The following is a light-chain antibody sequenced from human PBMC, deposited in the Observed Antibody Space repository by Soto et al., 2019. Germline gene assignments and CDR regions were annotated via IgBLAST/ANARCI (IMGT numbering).Light chain of an antibody. CDR2: NSD. Sequence: QSVLTQPPSASQTPGQRVTISCSGSSVNIGGYTVSWFQHVPGPAPRNVIFNSDRRPAGIPDRFFGSKPGTSASLAISGLQSEDEAEYFCSSWDDNLTGWAFGGGTKLTVL. CDR3: SSWDDNLTGWA. CDR1: SVNIGGYT. V-gene: IGLV1-44*01. J-gene: IGLJ3*02.